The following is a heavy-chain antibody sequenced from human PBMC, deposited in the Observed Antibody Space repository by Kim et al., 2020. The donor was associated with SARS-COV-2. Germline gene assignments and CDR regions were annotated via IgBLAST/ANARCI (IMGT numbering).Heavy chain of an antibody. J-gene: IGHJ4*02. D-gene: IGHD2-15*01. CDR3: ARHIEYCSGGSCLDYFDY. V-gene: IGHV4-39*01. Sequence: KSRVTITLDTSKNQFSLKLSSVTAADTAVYYCARHIEYCSGGSCLDYFDYWGQGTLVTVSS.